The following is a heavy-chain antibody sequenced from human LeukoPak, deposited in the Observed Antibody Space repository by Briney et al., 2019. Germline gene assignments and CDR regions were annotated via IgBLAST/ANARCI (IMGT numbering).Heavy chain of an antibody. J-gene: IGHJ5*02. Sequence: ASVKISCKVSGYTFTDYYMHWVQQAPGKGLEWMGLVDPEDGETIYAEKFQGRVTITADTSTDTAYMELSSLRSEDTAVYYCARDGTTYNWFDPWGQGTLVTVSS. V-gene: IGHV1-69-2*01. CDR2: VDPEDGET. D-gene: IGHD4-11*01. CDR3: ARDGTTYNWFDP. CDR1: GYTFTDYY.